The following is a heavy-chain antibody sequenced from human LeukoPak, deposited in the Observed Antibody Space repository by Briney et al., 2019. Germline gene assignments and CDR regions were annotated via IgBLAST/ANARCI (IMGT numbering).Heavy chain of an antibody. D-gene: IGHD3-22*01. CDR2: IYYSGST. CDR3: ARVAWGSGYYSGGYYYYYMDV. CDR1: GGSISSSSYY. V-gene: IGHV4-39*07. J-gene: IGHJ6*03. Sequence: SETLSLTRTVSGGSISSSSYYWGWIRQPPGKGLEWIGSIYYSGSTYYNPSLKSRVTISVDTSKNQFSLKLSSVTAADTAVYYCARVAWGSGYYSGGYYYYYMDVWGKGTTVTVSS.